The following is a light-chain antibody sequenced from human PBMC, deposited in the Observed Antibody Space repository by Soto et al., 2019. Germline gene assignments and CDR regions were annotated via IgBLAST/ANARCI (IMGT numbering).Light chain of an antibody. CDR3: MQGTHWPWT. CDR1: QSLIHSDGDTY. V-gene: IGKV2-30*02. CDR2: KVS. J-gene: IGKJ1*01. Sequence: DVVMTQSPLSLPVTLGQPASISCRSSQSLIHSDGDTYLNWFQQRPGQSPRRLIYKVSDRDSAVPDRFTGSGSGTDFTLKISRVEAEDVGVYYCMQGTHWPWTFGQGTEVEIK.